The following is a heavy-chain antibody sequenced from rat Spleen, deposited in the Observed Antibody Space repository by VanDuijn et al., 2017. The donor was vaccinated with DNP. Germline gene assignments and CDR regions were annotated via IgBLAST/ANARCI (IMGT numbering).Heavy chain of an antibody. CDR2: INKDSSTT. CDR3: ARKSFKGWFFDF. CDR1: GFNLNDYW. D-gene: IGHD1-3*01. Sequence: EVKLVESGGGLVQPGRSLKLSCAASGFNLNDYWMGWVRQAPGKGLEWIGEINKDSSTTNSSPSLRERFTISRDNAQNSLYLQMSKVGSDDTAIYFCARKSFKGWFFDFWGPGTMVTVSS. J-gene: IGHJ1*01. V-gene: IGHV4-2*01.